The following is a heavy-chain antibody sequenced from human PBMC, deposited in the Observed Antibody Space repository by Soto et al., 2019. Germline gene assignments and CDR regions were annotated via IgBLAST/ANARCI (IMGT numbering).Heavy chain of an antibody. V-gene: IGHV4-4*07. CDR1: GGSISSDY. J-gene: IGHJ6*02. Sequence: SETLSLTCTVSGGSISSDYWSWIRLPAGKGLEWIGRFYTSGSTNYNPSLKSRVTMSEDTSKNQFSLKLSSVTAEDTAVYYCARDVLVLSSTPYNYGMDVWGQGTKVTVSS. D-gene: IGHD2-2*01. CDR2: FYTSGST. CDR3: ARDVLVLSSTPYNYGMDV.